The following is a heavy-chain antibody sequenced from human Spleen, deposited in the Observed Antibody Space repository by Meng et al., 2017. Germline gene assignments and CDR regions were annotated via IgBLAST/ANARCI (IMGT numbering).Heavy chain of an antibody. V-gene: IGHV1-18*01. CDR1: DYTFTGYG. CDR3: ARGTPGRSYDNY. J-gene: IGHJ4*02. Sequence: QVQPVQYGPEVKKPGASVKDSCKASDYTFTGYGVSWVRQAPGQGLEWMAWLGAHDGDTSFGPKFQGRVTVTADRPTATAYMELRSLRFDDTAVYYCARGTPGRSYDNYWGPGTLVTVSS. CDR2: LGAHDGDT. D-gene: IGHD1-26*01.